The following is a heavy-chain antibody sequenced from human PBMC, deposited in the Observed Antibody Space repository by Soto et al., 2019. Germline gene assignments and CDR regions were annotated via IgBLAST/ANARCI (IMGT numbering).Heavy chain of an antibody. CDR3: AREGHNWNYGAFDI. Sequence: PGESLRLSCAASGFTFSSYSMNWVRQAPGKGLEWVSSISSSSSYIYYADSVKGRFTISRDNAKNSLYLQMNSLRAEDTAVYYCAREGHNWNYGAFDIWGQGTMVTVSS. J-gene: IGHJ3*02. V-gene: IGHV3-21*01. CDR2: ISSSSSYI. D-gene: IGHD1-7*01. CDR1: GFTFSSYS.